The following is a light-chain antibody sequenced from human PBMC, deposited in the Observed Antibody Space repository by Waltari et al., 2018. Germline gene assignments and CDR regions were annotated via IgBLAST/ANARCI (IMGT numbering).Light chain of an antibody. CDR1: PSVSSN. CDR3: QQYNNWPRT. J-gene: IGKJ1*01. CDR2: GAS. V-gene: IGKV3-15*01. Sequence: EIVMTQSPATLSVSPGERAPLSCRASPSVSSNLAWYQQKPGQAPRPLIYGASTRATGIPARFSGSGSGTEFTLTISSLQSEDFAVYYCQQYNNWPRTFGQGTKVEIK.